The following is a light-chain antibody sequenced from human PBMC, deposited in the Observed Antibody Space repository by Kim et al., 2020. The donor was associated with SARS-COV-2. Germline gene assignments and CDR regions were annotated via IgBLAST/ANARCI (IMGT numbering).Light chain of an antibody. V-gene: IGLV10-54*04. J-gene: IGLJ3*02. CDR2: RNN. CDR1: SKNVVDEG. CDR3: SAWDSSLRAWL. Sequence: RRTGTLTGTGNSKNVVDEGAAWLQQLQGHPPKLLSYRNNNRPSGISERFSASRSRSTDSLTITGLQPEDGADYYCSAWDSSLRAWLFGGGTQLTVL.